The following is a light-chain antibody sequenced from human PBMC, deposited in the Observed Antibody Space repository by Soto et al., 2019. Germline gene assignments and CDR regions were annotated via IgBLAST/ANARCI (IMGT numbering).Light chain of an antibody. J-gene: IGLJ1*01. CDR2: GNT. CDR3: QSYDSSLGAFYV. V-gene: IGLV1-40*01. CDR1: SSSIGAGYD. Sequence: QSVLTQPPSVSGAPGQRVTISCTGSSSSIGAGYDVHWYQQLPGTVPKLLIFGNTNRPPGVPARFSASKSGTSASLAITGLQAEDEADYYCQSYDSSLGAFYVFGTGTKVTVL.